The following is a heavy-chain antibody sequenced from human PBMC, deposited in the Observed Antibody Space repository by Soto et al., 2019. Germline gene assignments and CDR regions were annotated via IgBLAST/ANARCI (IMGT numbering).Heavy chain of an antibody. CDR3: ARGRYFYDNSGYLPFDY. V-gene: IGHV3-53*01. CDR1: GFTVSGNY. J-gene: IGHJ4*02. CDR2: IYSGGST. D-gene: IGHD3-22*01. Sequence: EVQLVESGGGLIQPGGSLRLSCAASGFTVSGNYMSWVRQAPGKGLEWVSLIYSGGSTYYADSVKGRFTISRDNSKNSRYLQMTGPRAEGSAVYYCARGRYFYDNSGYLPFDYWGQGNLVTVSS.